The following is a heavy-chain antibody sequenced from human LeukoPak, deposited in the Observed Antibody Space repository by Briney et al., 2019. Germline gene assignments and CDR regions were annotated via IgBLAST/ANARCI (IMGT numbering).Heavy chain of an antibody. CDR1: GYSFTSYW. CDR3: ARPHYYGSGSYYSGFDI. J-gene: IGHJ3*02. V-gene: IGHV5-51*01. D-gene: IGHD3-10*01. Sequence: GESLKISCQGSGYSFTSYWIAWFRQMPGKGLEWMGIIYPADSDTRYSPSFQGQVSISADKSMRIAYLQWRSLKASDAAMYYCARPHYYGSGSYYSGFDIWGQGTMVTVSS. CDR2: IYPADSDT.